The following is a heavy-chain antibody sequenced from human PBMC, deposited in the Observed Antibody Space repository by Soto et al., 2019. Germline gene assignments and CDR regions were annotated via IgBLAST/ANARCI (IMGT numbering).Heavy chain of an antibody. D-gene: IGHD5-12*01. CDR2: IYYSGST. Sequence: NPSETLPLTCTVSGGSISSGDYYWSWIRQPPGKGLEWIGYIYYSGSTYYNPSLKSRVTISVDTSKNQFSLKLSSVTAADTAVYYCARVVRAHSGYDSWGQGTLVTVSS. CDR1: GGSISSGDYY. J-gene: IGHJ5*02. CDR3: ARVVRAHSGYDS. V-gene: IGHV4-30-4*01.